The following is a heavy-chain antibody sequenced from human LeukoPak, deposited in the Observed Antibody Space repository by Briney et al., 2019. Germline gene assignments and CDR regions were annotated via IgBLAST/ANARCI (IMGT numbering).Heavy chain of an antibody. CDR1: GYTFTVYN. J-gene: IGHJ4*02. CDR2: NNPNSGGT. Sequence: EPSVRLSSTASGYTFTVYNMHWVPHAPGQGLEWMGGNNPNSGGTNYAQKFQGKVTMTRDTSISTAYMELSRLRSDDTAVYYCARDGYYGSGSLDYWGQGTLVTISS. V-gene: IGHV1-2*02. CDR3: ARDGYYGSGSLDY. D-gene: IGHD3-10*01.